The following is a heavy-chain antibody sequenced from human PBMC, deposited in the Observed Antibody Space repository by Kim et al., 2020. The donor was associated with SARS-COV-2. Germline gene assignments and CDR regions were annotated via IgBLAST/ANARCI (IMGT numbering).Heavy chain of an antibody. Sequence: DPVKGRFTMSRDNSKNNLYLQMNSLRDEETAVYYCAKSYGEYYYYYGLDVWGQGTTVSVSS. V-gene: IGHV3-23*01. J-gene: IGHJ6*02. D-gene: IGHD5-18*01. CDR3: AKSYGEYYYYYGLDV.